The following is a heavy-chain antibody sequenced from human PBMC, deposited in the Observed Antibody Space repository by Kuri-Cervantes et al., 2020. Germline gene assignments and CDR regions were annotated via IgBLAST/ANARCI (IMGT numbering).Heavy chain of an antibody. V-gene: IGHV4-59*01. CDR1: GGSISNYY. CDR3: ARRHNIPGP. CDR2: IYYSGST. Sequence: SETLSLTCTVSGGSISNYYWIWIRQPPGKGLEWIGYIYYSGSTNYNPSLKSRVTISVDTSKNQFSLKLSSVTAADTAVYYCARRHNIPGPWGQGTLVTVSS. J-gene: IGHJ5*02. D-gene: IGHD2/OR15-2a*01.